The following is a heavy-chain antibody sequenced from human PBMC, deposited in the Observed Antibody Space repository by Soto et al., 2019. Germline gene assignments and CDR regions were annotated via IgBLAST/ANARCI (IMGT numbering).Heavy chain of an antibody. D-gene: IGHD2-8*01. CDR3: ARQGLSLNGVYYIDF. CDR1: GSSISSSGYY. Sequence: SETRSLTCTVSGSSISSSGYYWVWIRQPPGRGLEWIGSLYYNVGTYYNPSLKSRVTISADTSANQFSLLVNSVTAADTAIYYCARQGLSLNGVYYIDFWGPGTLVTVSS. J-gene: IGHJ4*02. CDR2: LYYNVGT. V-gene: IGHV4-39*01.